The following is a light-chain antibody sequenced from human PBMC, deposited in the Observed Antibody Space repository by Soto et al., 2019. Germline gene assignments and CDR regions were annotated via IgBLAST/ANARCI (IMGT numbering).Light chain of an antibody. J-gene: IGKJ1*01. V-gene: IGKV3-15*01. CDR1: QSVSSN. Sequence: EIVMTQSPSTLSGSAGERATLSCGASQSVSSNLAWYQQKPGQAPRLLIYGASTRATGIPARFSGSGYGTEFNLTMSSLQSEDFAVYYCQQYNKWPRTFGQGTKVDIK. CDR3: QQYNKWPRT. CDR2: GAS.